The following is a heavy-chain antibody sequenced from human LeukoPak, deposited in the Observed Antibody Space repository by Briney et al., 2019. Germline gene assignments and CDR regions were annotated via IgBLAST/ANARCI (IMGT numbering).Heavy chain of an antibody. V-gene: IGHV1-2*02. CDR2: INPNSGGT. J-gene: IGHJ5*02. Sequence: GASVKVSCKASGYTFTGYYMHWVRQAPGQGLEWMGWINPNSGGTNYAQKFQGRVTMTRDTSISTAYMELSRLRSDDTAVYYCARDAVVGRTDGWFDPWGQGTLVTVSS. CDR3: ARDAVVGRTDGWFDP. CDR1: GYTFTGYY. D-gene: IGHD2-21*01.